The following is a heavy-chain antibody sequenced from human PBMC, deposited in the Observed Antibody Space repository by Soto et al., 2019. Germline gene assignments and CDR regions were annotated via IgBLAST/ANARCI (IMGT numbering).Heavy chain of an antibody. Sequence: SQTLSLTCAISGDSVSTNDATWDWIRQSPSRGLEWLGRTYYRSRWQTDYAVSVKSRITINPDTSKNQFSLQLNSVTPEDTAVYYCARDLIVVVPAAMDYYYYGMDVWGQGTTVTVSS. V-gene: IGHV6-1*01. CDR1: GDSVSTNDAT. D-gene: IGHD2-2*01. CDR2: TYYRSRWQT. J-gene: IGHJ6*02. CDR3: ARDLIVVVPAAMDYYYYGMDV.